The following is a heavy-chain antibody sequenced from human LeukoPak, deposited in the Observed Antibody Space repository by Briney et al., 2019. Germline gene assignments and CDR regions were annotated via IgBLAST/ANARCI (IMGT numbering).Heavy chain of an antibody. J-gene: IGHJ4*02. CDR3: ARGRTYYDFWSGYPNFDY. D-gene: IGHD3-3*01. V-gene: IGHV1-69*13. CDR1: GDTFSSYA. CDR2: IIPIFGTA. Sequence: SVKVSCKASGDTFSSYAISWVRQAPGQGLEWMGGIIPIFGTANYAQKFQGRVTITADESTSTAYMELSSLRSEDTAVYYCARGRTYYDFWSGYPNFDYWGQGTLVTVSS.